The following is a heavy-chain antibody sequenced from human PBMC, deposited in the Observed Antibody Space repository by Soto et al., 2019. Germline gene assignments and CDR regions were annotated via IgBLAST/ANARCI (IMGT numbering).Heavy chain of an antibody. CDR1: GGSIKNNY. V-gene: IGHV4-59*13. Sequence: QVHLQESGPGLVKPSETLSLPCTASGGSIKNNYWAWFRQPPGKGLEWIGYIYYTGSTNYNPSLKSRVTMPVDTSKNQCSLNLTSLTAADTAIYYCARANWYSEYWGQGTLVTVSS. J-gene: IGHJ4*02. CDR3: ARANWYSEY. CDR2: IYYTGST. D-gene: IGHD7-27*01.